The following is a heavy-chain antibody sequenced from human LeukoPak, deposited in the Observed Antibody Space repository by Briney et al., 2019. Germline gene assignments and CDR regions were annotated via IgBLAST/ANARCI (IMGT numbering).Heavy chain of an antibody. CDR3: ARGMMPDWFDF. V-gene: IGHV4-59*11. D-gene: IGHD2-2*01. CDR2: THYSGST. J-gene: IGHJ5*01. CDR1: GGSISSHY. Sequence: SETLSLTCTVSGGSISSHYWSWIRQPPGKGLEWIGYTHYSGSTNYNPSLKSRVTISVETSKNQFSLRLNSVTAADTAVYYCARGMMPDWFDFWGQGTLVTVSS.